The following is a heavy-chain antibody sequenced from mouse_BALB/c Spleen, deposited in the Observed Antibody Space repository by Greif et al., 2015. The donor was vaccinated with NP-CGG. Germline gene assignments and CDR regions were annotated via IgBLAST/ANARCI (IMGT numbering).Heavy chain of an antibody. V-gene: IGHV14-3*02. D-gene: IGHD1-1*01. CDR1: GFNIKDTY. CDR2: IDPANGNT. Sequence: EVQLQQSGAELVKPGASVKLSCTASGFNIKDTYMHWVKQRPKQGLEWIGRIDPANGNTKYDPKFQGKATITADTSSNTAYLQLSSLTSDDTAVYYCARCFYYYGSSYDFDYWGQGTTLTVSS. CDR3: ARCFYYYGSSYDFDY. J-gene: IGHJ2*01.